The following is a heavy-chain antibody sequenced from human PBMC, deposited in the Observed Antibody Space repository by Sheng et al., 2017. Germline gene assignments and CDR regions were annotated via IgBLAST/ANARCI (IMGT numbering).Heavy chain of an antibody. Sequence: QVQLQESGPGLVKAFRRPCPSPALSLVAPSVVTTGVGSGSPPGRDWSGLGASIVVGAPTTTPPSKSRVTMSVDTSKNQFSLKLASVTAADTAVYYCARDDDFWSDYNFDYYYYMDVWGKGTTVTVSS. V-gene: IGHV4-4*07. CDR2: SIVVGAP. CDR1: VAPSVVTT. J-gene: IGHJ6*03. CDR3: ARDDDFWSDYNFDYYYYMDV. D-gene: IGHD3-3*01.